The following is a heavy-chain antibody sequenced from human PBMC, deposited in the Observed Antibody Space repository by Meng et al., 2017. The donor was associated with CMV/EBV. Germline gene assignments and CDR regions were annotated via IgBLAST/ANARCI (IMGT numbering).Heavy chain of an antibody. D-gene: IGHD2-2*01. CDR1: GFTFSSYA. CDR3: ARDDCSSTSCYYYYYGMDV. V-gene: IGHV3-30-3*01. Sequence: GESLKISCAASGFTFSSYAMHWVRQAPGKGLEWVAVISYDGSNKYYADSVTGRYTISRDNSKNTLYLQMNSLRAEDTAVYYCARDDCSSTSCYYYYYGMDVWGQGTTVTVSS. J-gene: IGHJ6*02. CDR2: ISYDGSNK.